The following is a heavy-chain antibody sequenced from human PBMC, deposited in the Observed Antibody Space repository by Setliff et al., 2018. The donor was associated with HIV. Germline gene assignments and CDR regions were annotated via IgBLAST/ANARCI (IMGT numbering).Heavy chain of an antibody. V-gene: IGHV4-30-2*01. CDR1: GGFISTGGYS. J-gene: IGHJ4*02. D-gene: IGHD6-13*01. Sequence: SETRSLTCTVSGGFISTGGYSWSWIRQPPGKGLDWIGYIYHSGNTYYNPSLKSRVSISVDRSKNHFSLRLSPVTAADTAVYYCARGGSRGSWYWDYWGQGTLVTVSS. CDR3: ARGGSRGSWYWDY. CDR2: IYHSGNT.